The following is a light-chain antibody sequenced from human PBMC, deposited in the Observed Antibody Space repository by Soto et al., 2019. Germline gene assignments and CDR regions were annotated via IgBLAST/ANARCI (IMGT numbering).Light chain of an antibody. V-gene: IGKV1-27*01. Sequence: DIPMTQSPSSLSASVGDRVTITCRASQGISNFLAWYQQKPGKVPKLLISAASTLQSGVPARFSGSGSGTDFTLTITSLQPEDVATYYCQKYRSVITFGQGTRLEIK. J-gene: IGKJ5*01. CDR2: AAS. CDR3: QKYRSVIT. CDR1: QGISNF.